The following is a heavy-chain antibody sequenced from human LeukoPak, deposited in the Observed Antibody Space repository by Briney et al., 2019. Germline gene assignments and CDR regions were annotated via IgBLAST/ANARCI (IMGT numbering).Heavy chain of an antibody. CDR2: INHSGST. J-gene: IGHJ4*02. Sequence: PSETLSLTCAVYGGSFSGYYWSWIPQPPGKGLEWIGEINHSGSTNYNPSLKSRVTISVGTSKNQFSLKLSSVTAADTAVYYCARSPMVRGVFDYWGQGTLVTVSS. CDR1: GGSFSGYY. V-gene: IGHV4-34*01. CDR3: ARSPMVRGVFDY. D-gene: IGHD3-10*01.